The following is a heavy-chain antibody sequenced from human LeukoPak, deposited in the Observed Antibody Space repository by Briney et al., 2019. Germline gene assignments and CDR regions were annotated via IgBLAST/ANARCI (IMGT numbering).Heavy chain of an antibody. CDR3: ARGTPRIVGDWFDP. CDR1: GGSISSGGYY. D-gene: IGHD2-15*01. Sequence: TSETLSLTCTVSGGSISSGGYYWSWIRQPPGKGLEWIGYIYHSGSTYYNPSLKSRVTISVDRSKNQFSLKLSSVTAADTAVYYYARGTPRIVGDWFDPWGQGTLVTVSS. J-gene: IGHJ5*02. V-gene: IGHV4-30-2*01. CDR2: IYHSGST.